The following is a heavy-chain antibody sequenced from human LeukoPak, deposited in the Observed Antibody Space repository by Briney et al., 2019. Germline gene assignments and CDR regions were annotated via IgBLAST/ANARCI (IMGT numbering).Heavy chain of an antibody. V-gene: IGHV1-2*02. Sequence: ASVKVSCKASGYTFTGYYMHWVRQAPGQGLEWMGWINPNSGGTNYAQKFQGRVTMTRDTSISTAYMELSRLRSDDTAVYYCARTCITMVRGVISWFDPWGQGTLVTVSS. CDR1: GYTFTGYY. CDR3: ARTCITMVRGVISWFDP. CDR2: INPNSGGT. J-gene: IGHJ5*02. D-gene: IGHD3-10*01.